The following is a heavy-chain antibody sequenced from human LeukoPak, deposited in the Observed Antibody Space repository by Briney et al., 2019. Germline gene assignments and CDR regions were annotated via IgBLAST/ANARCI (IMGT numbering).Heavy chain of an antibody. CDR1: GYTFTGYY. CDR3: AREGHTAMVFFDY. D-gene: IGHD5-18*01. J-gene: IGHJ4*02. CDR2: INPNSGGT. V-gene: IGHV1-2*02. Sequence: ASVKVSCKASGYTFTGYYMHWVRQAPGQGLEWMGWINPNSGGTNYAQKFQGRVTMTRDTSISIAYMELSRLRSDDTAVYYCAREGHTAMVFFDYWGQGTLVTVSS.